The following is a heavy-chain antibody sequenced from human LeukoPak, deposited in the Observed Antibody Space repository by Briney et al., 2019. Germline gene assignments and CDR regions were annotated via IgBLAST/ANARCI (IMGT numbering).Heavy chain of an antibody. CDR3: ARDHRFPTSGYYCPLGY. D-gene: IGHD3-22*01. CDR1: GYTFTSYF. Sequence: ASVKVSCKASGYTFTSYFIHWVRQAPGQGLEWMGIINHTGGCTSYAQKFQGRVTMTRDTSTSTVYMELSSLRSEDTAVYYCARDHRFPTSGYYCPLGYWGQGTLVTVSS. J-gene: IGHJ4*02. V-gene: IGHV1-46*01. CDR2: INHTGGCT.